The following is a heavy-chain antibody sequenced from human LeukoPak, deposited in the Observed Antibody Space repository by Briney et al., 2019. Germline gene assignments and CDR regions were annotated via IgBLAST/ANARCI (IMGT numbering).Heavy chain of an antibody. CDR1: GGSITPYH. D-gene: IGHD5-18*01. CDR2: IYYSGST. V-gene: IGHV4-59*08. CDR3: TRLASGYSYGPDY. J-gene: IGHJ4*02. Sequence: TSETLSLTCTVSGGSITPYHWSWIRQPPGKGLEWIGYIYYSGSTNYNPSLKSRVTISVDTSKNQFSLRLSSVTAADTAVYYCTRLASGYSYGPDYWGQGTLVTVSS.